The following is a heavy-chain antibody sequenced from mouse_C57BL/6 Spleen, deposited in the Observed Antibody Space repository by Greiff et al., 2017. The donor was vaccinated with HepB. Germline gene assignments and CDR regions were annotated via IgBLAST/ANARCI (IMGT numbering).Heavy chain of an antibody. CDR3: ARTGTEGYYFDY. V-gene: IGHV1-82*01. CDR2: IYPGDGDT. CDR1: GYAFSSSW. J-gene: IGHJ2*01. Sequence: VQLQQSGPELVKPGASVKISCKASGYAFSSSWMNWVKQRPGKGLEWIGRIYPGDGDTNYNGKFKGKATLTADKSSSTAYMQLSSLTSEDSAVYFCARTGTEGYYFDYGGQGTTLTVSS. D-gene: IGHD4-1*01.